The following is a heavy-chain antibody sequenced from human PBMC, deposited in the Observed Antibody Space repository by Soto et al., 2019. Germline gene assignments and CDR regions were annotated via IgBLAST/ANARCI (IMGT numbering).Heavy chain of an antibody. V-gene: IGHV1-18*01. CDR1: GYTLTSYG. Sequence: GASVKVSCKASGYTLTSYGITWVRQAPGQGLEWMGWISPYNGNAKYAQKLQGRVTMTTDTSTSTAYMELRSLRSDDTAVYYCARDREEWLASSYYYYAMDVWGQGTTVTVSS. D-gene: IGHD6-19*01. CDR3: ARDREEWLASSYYYYAMDV. CDR2: ISPYNGNA. J-gene: IGHJ6*02.